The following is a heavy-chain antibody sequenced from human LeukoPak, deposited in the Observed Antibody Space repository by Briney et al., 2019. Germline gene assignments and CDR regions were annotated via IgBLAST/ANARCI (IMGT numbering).Heavy chain of an antibody. V-gene: IGHV1-18*01. J-gene: IGHJ4*02. CDR2: ISAYNGNT. CDR3: ARVRNQFLTGYSPQLFDY. Sequence: GASVKVSCKASGYTFTSYGISWVRQAPGQGLEWMGWISAYNGNTNYAQKLQGRVTMTTDTSTSTAYMELRSLRSDGTAVYYCARVRNQFLTGYSPQLFDYWGQGTLVTVSS. D-gene: IGHD3-9*01. CDR1: GYTFTSYG.